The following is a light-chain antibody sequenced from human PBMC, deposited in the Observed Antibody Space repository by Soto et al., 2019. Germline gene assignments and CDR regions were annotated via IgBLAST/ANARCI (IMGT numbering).Light chain of an antibody. J-gene: IGKJ1*01. CDR3: QQYAGSST. CDR1: QSVSSH. V-gene: IGKV3-20*01. CDR2: GAS. Sequence: EIVMTQSPATLSVSPGERATVSCRASQSVSSHLAWYQQKPGQAPRLLLFGASSRATGIPDRFSGSGSGTDFTLTISRLEPEDFAVYYCQQYAGSSTFGQGTKVDI.